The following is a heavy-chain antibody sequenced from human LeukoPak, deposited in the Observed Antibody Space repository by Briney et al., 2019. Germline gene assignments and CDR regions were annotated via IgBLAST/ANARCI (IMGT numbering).Heavy chain of an antibody. CDR2: ISAYNGNT. CDR1: GYTFTSYG. D-gene: IGHD6-13*01. V-gene: IGHV1-18*01. CDR3: ARVLAAADGGDYFDY. J-gene: IGHJ4*02. Sequence: ASVKVSCKASGYTFTSYGISWVRQAPGQGHEWMGWISAYNGNTNYAQKLQGRVTMTTDTSTSTAYMELRSLRSDDTAVYYCARVLAAADGGDYFDYWGQGTLVTVSS.